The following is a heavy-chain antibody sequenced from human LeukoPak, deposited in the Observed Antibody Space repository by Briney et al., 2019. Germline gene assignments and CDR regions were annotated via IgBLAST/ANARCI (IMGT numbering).Heavy chain of an antibody. CDR3: AREYGGYGGFDY. J-gene: IGHJ4*02. Sequence: KSGGSLRLSCAASGFTFSSYSMNWVRQAPGKGLEWVSSISSSSSYIYYADSVKGRFTISRDNAKNSLYLQMNSLRAEDTAVYYCAREYGGYGGFDYWGQGTLVTVSS. CDR2: ISSSSSYI. D-gene: IGHD4-17*01. V-gene: IGHV3-21*01. CDR1: GFTFSSYS.